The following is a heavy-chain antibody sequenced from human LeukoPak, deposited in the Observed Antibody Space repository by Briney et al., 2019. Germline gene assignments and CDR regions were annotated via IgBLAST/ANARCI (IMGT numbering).Heavy chain of an antibody. CDR3: ARDRFGSSTSCPTY. CDR1: GGSISSGGFY. V-gene: IGHV4-31*03. J-gene: IGHJ4*02. D-gene: IGHD2-2*01. CDR2: IYYSGST. Sequence: PSQTLSLTCTVSGGSISSGGFYWSWIRQHPGKGLEWIGYIYYSGSTYYNPSLKSRVTISVDTSKNQFSLKLSSVTAADTAVYYCARDRFGSSTSCPTYWGQGTLVTVSS.